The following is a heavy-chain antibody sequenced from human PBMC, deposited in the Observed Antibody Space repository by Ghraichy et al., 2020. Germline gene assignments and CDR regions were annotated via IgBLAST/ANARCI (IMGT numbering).Heavy chain of an antibody. Sequence: GGSLRLSCAASGFTFSTYAMNWVRQAPGKGLEWVSGIGVSGSTTYYADSVKGRFTISRDNSKNTLYLQMNRLRAEDTALYYCAKVFCSVSGCSFFDLWGQGTLVTVS. CDR3: AKVFCSVSGCSFFDL. CDR1: GFTFSTYA. V-gene: IGHV3-23*01. J-gene: IGHJ4*02. CDR2: IGVSGSTT. D-gene: IGHD2-15*01.